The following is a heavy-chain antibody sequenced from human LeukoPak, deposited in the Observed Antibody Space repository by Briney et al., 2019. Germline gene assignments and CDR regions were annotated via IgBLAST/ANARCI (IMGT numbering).Heavy chain of an antibody. J-gene: IGHJ4*02. CDR2: INHSGST. CDR3: ARRRTTVVTRVFDY. CDR1: GGSFSGYY. V-gene: IGHV4-34*01. D-gene: IGHD4-23*01. Sequence: KPSETLSLTCAVYGGSFSGYYWSWIRQPPGKGLEWIGEINHSGSTNYNPSLKSRVTISVDTSKNQFSLKLSSVTAADTAVYYCARRRTTVVTRVFDYWGQGTLVTVSS.